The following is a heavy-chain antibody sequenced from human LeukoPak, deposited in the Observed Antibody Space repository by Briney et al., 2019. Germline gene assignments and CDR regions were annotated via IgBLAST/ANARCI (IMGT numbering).Heavy chain of an antibody. D-gene: IGHD3-10*01. Sequence: QPGGSLRLSCAASGFTFSSYGMHWVRQAPGKGLEWVAVISYDGSNKYYADSVKGRFTISRDNSKNTLYLQMNSLRAEDTAVYYCAKDYYGSGSLYYYYYYYMDVWGKGTTVTVSS. V-gene: IGHV3-30*18. CDR1: GFTFSSYG. J-gene: IGHJ6*03. CDR3: AKDYYGSGSLYYYYYYYMDV. CDR2: ISYDGSNK.